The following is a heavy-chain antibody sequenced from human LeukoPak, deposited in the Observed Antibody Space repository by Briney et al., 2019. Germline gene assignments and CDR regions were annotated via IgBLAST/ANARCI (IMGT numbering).Heavy chain of an antibody. CDR3: ADGKNVYFG. CDR1: GFTFCRYW. D-gene: IGHD3-10*01. CDR2: IKPDGSQK. V-gene: IGHV3-7*01. Sequence: GGSLRLSCAGSGFTFCRYWMSWVRQAPGKGLEWVANIKPDGSQKYYVDSVKGRFIISRDNAKNSVYLQMNSPRAEETALYFWADGKNVYFGGGQGTLVTVSS. J-gene: IGHJ4*02.